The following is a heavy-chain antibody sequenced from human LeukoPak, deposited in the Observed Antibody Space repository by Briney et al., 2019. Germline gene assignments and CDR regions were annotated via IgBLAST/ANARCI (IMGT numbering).Heavy chain of an antibody. CDR2: IYLSGST. D-gene: IGHD2-15*01. CDR3: ARELHAIGYCSGGSCYSDFDC. CDR1: GDSIRSYY. V-gene: IGHV4-59*01. Sequence: SETLSLTCTVSGDSIRSYYWNWIRQPPGKGLEWIGYIYLSGSTNYNPSLKSRVTISVDTSKNQFSLKLTSVTAADTAVYYCARELHAIGYCSGGSCYSDFDCWGQGTLVTVSS. J-gene: IGHJ4*02.